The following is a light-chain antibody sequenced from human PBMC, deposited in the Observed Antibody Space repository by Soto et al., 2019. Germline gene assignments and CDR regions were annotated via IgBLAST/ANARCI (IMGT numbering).Light chain of an antibody. J-gene: IGKJ5*01. CDR3: QQHFDSPIT. V-gene: IGKV1-9*01. CDR1: QVISTS. CDR2: AAS. Sequence: DMQLTQSPSFLSPSTGESVTITCRASQVISTSLAWYQVKPGQAPKLLIYAASTLDSGVPSRFSATVSGTEFSLTITSLQPEDFATYYCQQHFDSPITFGQGTRLEIK.